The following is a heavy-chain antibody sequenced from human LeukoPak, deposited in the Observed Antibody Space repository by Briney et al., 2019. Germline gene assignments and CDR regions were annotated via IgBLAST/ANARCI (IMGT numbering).Heavy chain of an antibody. Sequence: GGSLRLSCEASGFNTSSHYMHWVRQAPGKGLEWVSVIYIGDVTHYADSVKGRFTVSRDDSKNTQYLRMNSLRVEDTAVYYCASFGISWGSAYWGQGTLVTVSS. CDR1: GFNTSSHY. D-gene: IGHD2-21*01. CDR2: IYIGDVT. CDR3: ASFGISWGSAY. J-gene: IGHJ4*02. V-gene: IGHV3-66*01.